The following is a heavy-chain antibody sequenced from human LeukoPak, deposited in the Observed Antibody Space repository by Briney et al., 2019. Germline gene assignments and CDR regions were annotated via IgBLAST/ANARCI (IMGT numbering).Heavy chain of an antibody. J-gene: IGHJ4*02. CDR2: INSDGSST. CDR1: GFTFSSYL. D-gene: IGHD6-13*01. Sequence: GGSLRLSCAASGFTFSSYLMHWVRQAPGKGLVWVSRINSDGSSTSYADSVKGRFTISRDNAKNTLYLQMNSLRAEDTAVYYCARGNIAAAGIHYWGQGTLVTVSS. CDR3: ARGNIAAAGIHY. V-gene: IGHV3-74*01.